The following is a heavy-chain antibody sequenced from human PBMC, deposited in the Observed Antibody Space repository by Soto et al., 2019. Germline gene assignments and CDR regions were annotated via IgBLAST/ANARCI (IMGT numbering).Heavy chain of an antibody. Sequence: SETLSLTCTVSGGSISSYYWSWIRQPPGKGLEWIGYIYYSGSTNYNPSLKSRITISVDTSKNQFSLKLSSVTAADTAVYYCARSAVTKNYFDYWGQGTLVTVSS. CDR2: IYYSGST. J-gene: IGHJ4*02. CDR1: GGSISSYY. D-gene: IGHD4-17*01. CDR3: ARSAVTKNYFDY. V-gene: IGHV4-59*01.